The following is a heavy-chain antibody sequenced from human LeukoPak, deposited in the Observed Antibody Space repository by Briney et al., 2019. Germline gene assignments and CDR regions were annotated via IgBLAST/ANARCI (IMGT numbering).Heavy chain of an antibody. CDR1: GGSISSYY. Sequence: SETLSLTCTVCGGSISSYYWSLLRQPPGKGLEWIGYIYYSGSTNYNPSLKSRVTISVDTSKNQFPLKLSSVTAADTAVYYCARKHGYPFKVYDYWGQGTLVTVSS. V-gene: IGHV4-59*01. D-gene: IGHD5-18*01. J-gene: IGHJ4*02. CDR3: ARKHGYPFKVYDY. CDR2: IYYSGST.